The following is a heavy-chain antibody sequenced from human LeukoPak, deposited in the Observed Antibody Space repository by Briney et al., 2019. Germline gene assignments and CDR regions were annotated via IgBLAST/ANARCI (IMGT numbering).Heavy chain of an antibody. J-gene: IGHJ4*02. CDR3: GRSHGAQRYFDY. CDR2: IIPIFGTA. CDR1: GGTFSSYA. Sequence: SVKVSCKASGGTFSSYAISWVRQAPGQGLEWMGGIIPIFGTANYAQKFQGRVTITAYKCTSTAYMELSSLRSEDTSVYYCGRSHGAQRYFDYWGQGTLVTVSS. D-gene: IGHD5-24*01. V-gene: IGHV1-69*06.